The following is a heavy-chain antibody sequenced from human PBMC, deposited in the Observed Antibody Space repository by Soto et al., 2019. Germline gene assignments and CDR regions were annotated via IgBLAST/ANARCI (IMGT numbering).Heavy chain of an antibody. J-gene: IGHJ4*02. Sequence: GASVKVSCKASGYTFTAYSMHWVRQAPGQGLEWIGWFNPNSGDTVYADSVKGRFTISGDNAKNSLYLQMNSLRAEDTAVYYCARDGYNYGYDYWGQGTLVTVSS. CDR2: FNPNSGDT. D-gene: IGHD5-12*01. CDR1: GYTFTAYS. CDR3: ARDGYNYGYDY. V-gene: IGHV1-2*02.